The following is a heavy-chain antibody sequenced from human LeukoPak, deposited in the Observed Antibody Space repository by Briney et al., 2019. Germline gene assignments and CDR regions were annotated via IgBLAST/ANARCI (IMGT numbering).Heavy chain of an antibody. D-gene: IGHD3-16*01. J-gene: IGHJ4*02. CDR2: IVGGGGST. CDR1: RLSFSTYA. CDR3: AKDLGRDY. V-gene: IGHV3-23*01. Sequence: GRSLRLSCEASRLSFSTYAMSGVRQAPRKGLEWGSGIVGGGGSTYYADSVKGRFTISRDNSNTMLYLQMNSLRAEDTAVYYCAKDLGRDYWGQGTLVTVSS.